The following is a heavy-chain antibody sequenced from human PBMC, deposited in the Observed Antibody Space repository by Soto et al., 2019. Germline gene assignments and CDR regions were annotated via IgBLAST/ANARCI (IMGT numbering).Heavy chain of an antibody. Sequence: ASVKVSCKASGYTFTSYGISWVRQAPGQGLEWMGWISPYHGNAYHAQKFQGRVTMTTDKSTSTAYMELSSLRSEDTAVYYCASGSSWPRNWFDPWGQGTLVTVSS. CDR3: ASGSSWPRNWFDP. J-gene: IGHJ5*02. CDR1: GYTFTSYG. V-gene: IGHV1-18*01. D-gene: IGHD6-13*01. CDR2: ISPYHGNA.